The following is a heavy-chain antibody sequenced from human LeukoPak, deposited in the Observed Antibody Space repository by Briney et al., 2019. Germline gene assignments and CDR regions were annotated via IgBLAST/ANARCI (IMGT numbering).Heavy chain of an antibody. Sequence: SGTLCLTCAVYGGSFSGYYWSWIRQPPGKGREGSGEINHSGSTNYNPSLKSRVTISVDPSKNQFSLKLSSVTAADTAVYYCARGRGSGSYSANFDYWGQGTLVPVSS. J-gene: IGHJ4*02. CDR3: ARGRGSGSYSANFDY. V-gene: IGHV4-34*01. CDR1: GGSFSGYY. D-gene: IGHD3-10*01. CDR2: INHSGST.